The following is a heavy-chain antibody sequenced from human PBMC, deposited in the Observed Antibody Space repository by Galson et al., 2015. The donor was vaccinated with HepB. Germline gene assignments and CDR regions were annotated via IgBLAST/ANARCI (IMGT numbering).Heavy chain of an antibody. CDR3: AKDRNDFWSRPTVADY. D-gene: IGHD3-3*01. CDR2: ISYDGSNK. Sequence: SLRLSCAASGFMFSYYGMHWVRQAPGKGLDWVAVISYDGSNKYYADSVKGRFTISRDNSKNTLYLQMNSLRAEDAAVYYCAKDRNDFWSRPTVADYWGQGTLV. CDR1: GFMFSYYG. J-gene: IGHJ4*02. V-gene: IGHV3-30*18.